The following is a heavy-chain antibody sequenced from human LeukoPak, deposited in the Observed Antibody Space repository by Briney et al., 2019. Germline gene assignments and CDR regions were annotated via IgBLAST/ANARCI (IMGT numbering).Heavy chain of an antibody. V-gene: IGHV1-2*04. Sequence: ASVKVSCKASGYTFTVYYMHWVRQAPGQGLEWMGWINPNSGGTNYAQKFQGWVTMTRDTSISTAYMELSRLRSDDTAVYYCARGGITGTTRGPTRLNDAFDIWGQGTMVTVSS. CDR3: ARGGITGTTRGPTRLNDAFDI. J-gene: IGHJ3*02. D-gene: IGHD1-20*01. CDR1: GYTFTVYY. CDR2: INPNSGGT.